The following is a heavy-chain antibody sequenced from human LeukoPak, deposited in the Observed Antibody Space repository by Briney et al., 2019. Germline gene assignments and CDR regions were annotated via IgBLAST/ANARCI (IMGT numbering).Heavy chain of an antibody. CDR3: ARGHWWVDP. V-gene: IGHV3-7*01. CDR2: IKEDGSEK. J-gene: IGHJ5*02. CDR1: GFTFSNSW. Sequence: PGGSLRLSCAASGFTFSNSWMSWFRQAPGKGLEWVAYIKEDGSEKNYVDSVKGRFTISRDHAKNSLYLQMNSLRTEDTAVYYCARGHWWVDPWGQGTLVTVSS.